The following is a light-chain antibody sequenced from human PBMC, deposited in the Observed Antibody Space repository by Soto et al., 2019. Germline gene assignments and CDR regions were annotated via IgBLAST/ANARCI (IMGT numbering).Light chain of an antibody. CDR3: QQYNNWPWT. J-gene: IGKJ1*01. CDR2: EAS. Sequence: DTVRTQSPATRSVSPGERATLSCRASQSVSTNLAWYQQRPGQAPRLLMYEASNRATGIPARFSGSGSGTEFTLTISSLQSEDFAVYYCQQYNNWPWTFGQGTKVDIK. CDR1: QSVSTN. V-gene: IGKV3D-15*01.